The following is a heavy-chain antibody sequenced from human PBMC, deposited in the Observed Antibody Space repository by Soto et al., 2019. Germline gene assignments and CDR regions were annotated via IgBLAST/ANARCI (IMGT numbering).Heavy chain of an antibody. CDR1: GYTFTSYA. CDR3: ARSVGAALSDY. CDR2: INAGNGNT. Sequence: QVQLVQSGAEVKKPGASVKVSCKASGYTFTSYAMNWVRQAPGQRLEWMGWINAGNGNTKYSQKFQGRVNITRDTSASTAYMELSRLRSEDTAVYYCARSVGAALSDYWGQGTLVTVSS. J-gene: IGHJ4*02. V-gene: IGHV1-3*01. D-gene: IGHD1-26*01.